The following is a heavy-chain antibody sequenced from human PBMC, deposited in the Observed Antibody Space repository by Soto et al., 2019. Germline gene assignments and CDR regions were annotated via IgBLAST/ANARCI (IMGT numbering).Heavy chain of an antibody. D-gene: IGHD1-1*01. CDR2: MNPNSGNT. J-gene: IGHJ6*02. CDR3: ARERNMYGMDV. Sequence: QVQLVQSGAEVKKPGASVKVSCKASGYTFTSYDINWVRQDTGQGLERMGWMNPNSGNTVYAQKFQDSVTMTRNTSISTAYMELSSLRSEDTAVYYCARERNMYGMDVWGQGTTVTVSS. CDR1: GYTFTSYD. V-gene: IGHV1-8*01.